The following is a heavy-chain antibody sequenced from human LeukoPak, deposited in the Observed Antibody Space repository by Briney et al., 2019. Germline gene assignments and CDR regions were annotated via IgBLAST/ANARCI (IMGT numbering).Heavy chain of an antibody. Sequence: PSETLSLTCTVSGGSISSSSYCWGWIRQPPGKGLEWIGCIYYSGSTYYNPSLKSRVTISVDTSKNQFSLKLSSVTAADTAVYYCWRRLLDYAIDYWGQGTLVTVSS. V-gene: IGHV4-39*01. J-gene: IGHJ4*02. CDR3: WRRLLDYAIDY. CDR1: GGSISSSSYC. D-gene: IGHD4-17*01. CDR2: IYYSGST.